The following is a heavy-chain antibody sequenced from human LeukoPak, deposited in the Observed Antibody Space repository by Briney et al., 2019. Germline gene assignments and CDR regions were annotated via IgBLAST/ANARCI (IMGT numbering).Heavy chain of an antibody. Sequence: GASVKVSCKASGHTFTNFDINWVRQATGQGLEWMGWIHPNSGGTKYAQKFQGRVTMTRDTSISTVYMELSSLRSDDTAVYYCAGPGRDYYYYYHMDVWGKGTTVTVSS. CDR3: AGPGRDYYYYYHMDV. V-gene: IGHV1-2*02. J-gene: IGHJ6*03. CDR1: GHTFTNFD. CDR2: IHPNSGGT.